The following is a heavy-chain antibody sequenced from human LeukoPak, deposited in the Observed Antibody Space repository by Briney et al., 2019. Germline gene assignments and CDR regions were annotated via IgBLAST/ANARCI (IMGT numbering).Heavy chain of an antibody. V-gene: IGHV1-8*01. D-gene: IGHD1-1*01. CDR3: ARSLPSYNRHGFYI. CDR2: MNPNSGNT. CDR1: GYTFTSYD. J-gene: IGHJ3*02. Sequence: ASVKVSCKASGYTFTSYDINWVRQATGQGLEWMGWMNPNSGNTGYAQKFQGRVTMTRNNNSINTVYMELSSLRSEDTAVYYCARSLPSYNRHGFYIWGQGTMVIVSS.